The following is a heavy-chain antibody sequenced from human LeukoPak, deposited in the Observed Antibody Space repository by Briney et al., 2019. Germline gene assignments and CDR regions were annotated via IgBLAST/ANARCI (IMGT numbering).Heavy chain of an antibody. CDR2: IYYSGST. J-gene: IGHJ6*02. CDR1: GGSISSGGYY. Sequence: SQTLSLTCTVSGGSISSGGYYWSWIRQHPGKDLEWIGYIYYSGSTYYNPSLKSRVTISVDTSKNQFSLKLSSVTAADTAVYYCARSGGYYYYGMDVWGQGTTVTVSS. CDR3: ARSGGYYYYGMDV. V-gene: IGHV4-31*03. D-gene: IGHD3-10*01.